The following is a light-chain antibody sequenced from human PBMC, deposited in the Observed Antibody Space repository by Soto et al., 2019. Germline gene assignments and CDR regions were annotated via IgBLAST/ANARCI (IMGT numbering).Light chain of an antibody. V-gene: IGKV1-5*03. J-gene: IGKJ4*01. CDR3: QQYNSYPLT. Sequence: DIQLTQSPSTLSGSVGDRVSITCRGSQTISGWLDWYQQKAGKAPKLLIYKASRLESAVLSLFSGSGAGTAFTLTISSLHPDDFATYYCQQYNSYPLTFGGGTKVDI. CDR2: KAS. CDR1: QTISGW.